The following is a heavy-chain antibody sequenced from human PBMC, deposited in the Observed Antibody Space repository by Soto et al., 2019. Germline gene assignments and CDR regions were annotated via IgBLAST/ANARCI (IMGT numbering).Heavy chain of an antibody. CDR2: ISAYNGNT. CDR1: GYTFTSYG. V-gene: IGHV1-18*01. D-gene: IGHD2-15*01. CDR3: ARDGLVVVVVAAILDY. Sequence: ASVKVSCKASGYTFTSYGISWVRQAPGQGLEWMGWISAYNGNTNYAQKLQGRVTMTTDTSTSTAYMELRSLRSDDTAVYYCARDGLVVVVVAAILDYWGQGTLVTVSS. J-gene: IGHJ4*02.